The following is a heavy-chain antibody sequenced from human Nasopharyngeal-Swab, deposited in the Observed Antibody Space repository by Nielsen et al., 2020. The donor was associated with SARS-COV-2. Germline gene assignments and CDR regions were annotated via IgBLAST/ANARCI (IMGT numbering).Heavy chain of an antibody. V-gene: IGHV3-30-3*01. Sequence: GESLKISRAASGFTFSSSAMHWVRQAPGKGLEWVAVISYDGSNKYFADSVKGRFTISRDNSKNTLYLQMNSLRAEDTAVYYCASPPLDSSGYYYGFHYWGRGTLVTVSS. D-gene: IGHD3-22*01. CDR1: GFTFSSSA. CDR3: ASPPLDSSGYYYGFHY. CDR2: ISYDGSNK. J-gene: IGHJ4*02.